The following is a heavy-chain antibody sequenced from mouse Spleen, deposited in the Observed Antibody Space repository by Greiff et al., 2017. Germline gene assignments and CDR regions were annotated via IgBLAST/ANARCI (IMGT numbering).Heavy chain of an antibody. CDR3: ARGEYGNYRRGYYAMDY. J-gene: IGHJ4*01. CDR1: GFTFSDYY. V-gene: IGHV5-12*02. Sequence: EVKLVESGGGLVQPGGSLKLSCATSGFTFSDYYMYWVRQTPEKRLEWVAYISNGGGSTYYPDTVKGRFTISRDNAKNTLYLQMSRLKSEDTAMYYCARGEYGNYRRGYYAMDYWGQGTSVTVSS. D-gene: IGHD2-10*02. CDR2: ISNGGGST.